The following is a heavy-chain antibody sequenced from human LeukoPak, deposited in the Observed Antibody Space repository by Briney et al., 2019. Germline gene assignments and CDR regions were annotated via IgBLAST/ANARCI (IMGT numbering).Heavy chain of an antibody. CDR1: GYTFTKYG. CDR3: ASGNFWSGFSFDY. D-gene: IGHD3-3*01. Sequence: ASVKVSCKASGYTFTKYGMNWVRQAPGQGLEWMGWINPNSGGTNYAQKFQGRVTMTRDTSISTAYMELSRLRSDDTAVYYCASGNFWSGFSFDYWGQGTLVTVSS. J-gene: IGHJ4*02. CDR2: INPNSGGT. V-gene: IGHV1-2*02.